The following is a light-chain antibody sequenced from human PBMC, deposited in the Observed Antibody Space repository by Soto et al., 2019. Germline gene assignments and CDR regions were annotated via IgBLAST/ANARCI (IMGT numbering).Light chain of an antibody. CDR2: KAS. CDR1: QSISSW. CDR3: QQYKTYFAVT. Sequence: DIQMTQSPSTLSASVGDRVTITCRASQSISSWLAWYQQKPGKAPKLLIYKASSLESGVPSRFSGSGSGTEFTLTISSLQPDDFATYYCQQYKTYFAVTFGGGTKVEIK. J-gene: IGKJ4*01. V-gene: IGKV1-5*03.